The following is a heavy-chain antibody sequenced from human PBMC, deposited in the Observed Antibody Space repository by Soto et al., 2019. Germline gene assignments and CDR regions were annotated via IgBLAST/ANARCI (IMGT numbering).Heavy chain of an antibody. CDR1: GFTFSSYP. V-gene: IGHV3-64D*06. CDR2: ISSHGGST. J-gene: IGHJ4*02. CDR3: VKEADSSGYLQPFDY. D-gene: IGHD3-22*01. Sequence: GGSLRLSCSASGFTFSSYPMHWVRQAPGKGLESLSAISSHGGSTYYTDSVKGRFTISRDDSKNTLSLQMSSLRVEDTAVYYCVKEADSSGYLQPFDYWGQGTLVTVSS.